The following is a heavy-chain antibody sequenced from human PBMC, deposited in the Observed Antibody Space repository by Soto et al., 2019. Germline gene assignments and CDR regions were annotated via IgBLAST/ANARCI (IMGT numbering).Heavy chain of an antibody. CDR3: AKNSAATIRVGFDY. V-gene: IGHV3-23*01. D-gene: IGHD5-12*01. CDR2: ITGSDGRT. Sequence: EVQLLESGGGLVQPEGSLRLSCAASGFTFATYTMSWVRQTPGKGLEWVSAITGSDGRTYYADSVKGRFTISRDNSKNTLYLQMNSLGAEDTAVYYCAKNSAATIRVGFDYWGQGTLVTVSS. CDR1: GFTFATYT. J-gene: IGHJ4*02.